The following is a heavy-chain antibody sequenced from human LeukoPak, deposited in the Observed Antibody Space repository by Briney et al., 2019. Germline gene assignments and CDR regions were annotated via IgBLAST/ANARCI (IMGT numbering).Heavy chain of an antibody. V-gene: IGHV3-66*02. J-gene: IGHJ4*02. D-gene: IGHD3-22*01. Sequence: GGSLRLSCAASGFTVSTTYLSWVRQAPGKGLEWVSVVYSGGNTYYTDSVKGRFTISRDNSKNTVYLQMNSLRAEDTAVYYCARDRSYDSSGYPFDFWGQGTLVTVSS. CDR3: ARDRSYDSSGYPFDF. CDR1: GFTVSTTY. CDR2: VYSGGNT.